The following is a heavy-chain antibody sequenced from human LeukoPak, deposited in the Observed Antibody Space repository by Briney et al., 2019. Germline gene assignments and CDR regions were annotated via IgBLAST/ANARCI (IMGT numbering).Heavy chain of an antibody. CDR1: GGTFSSYA. V-gene: IGHV1-69*05. CDR3: AREERYSSGWYGSNWFDP. CDR2: IIPIFGTA. Sequence: GASVKVSCKASGGTFSSYAISWVRQAPRQGLEWMGGIIPIFGTANYAQKFQGRVTITTDESTSTAYMELSSLRSEDTAVYYCAREERYSSGWYGSNWFDPWGQGTLVAVSS. D-gene: IGHD6-19*01. J-gene: IGHJ5*02.